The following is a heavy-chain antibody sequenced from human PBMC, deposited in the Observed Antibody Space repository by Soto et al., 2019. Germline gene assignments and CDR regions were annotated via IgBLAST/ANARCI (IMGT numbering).Heavy chain of an antibody. CDR1: GGSISSGGFY. CDR2: IYYSGST. CDR3: ARIIASAGTNWFDP. V-gene: IGHV4-31*03. J-gene: IGHJ5*02. Sequence: SETLSLTCTVSGGSISSGGFYWSWIRQHPGKGLEWIGHIYYSGSTYYNPSLKSRVTISVDTSKNHFSMNLSSLTAADTAVYYCARIIASAGTNWFDPWGQGTLVTVSS. D-gene: IGHD6-13*01.